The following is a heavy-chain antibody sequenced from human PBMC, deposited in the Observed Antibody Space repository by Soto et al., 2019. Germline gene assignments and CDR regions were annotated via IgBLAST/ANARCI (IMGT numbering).Heavy chain of an antibody. CDR3: ATWHEREHAYDV. CDR2: LYDVDGS. V-gene: IGHV3-53*01. J-gene: IGHJ3*01. D-gene: IGHD1-1*01. Sequence: DVQLVESGGGLIQPGESLRLSCAAFGLTISGKKYVAWVRQAPGKGLEWVSGLYDVDGSFYADSVRGRFTTSSDRSKTTVYLKMNDLRPDDTAVYYCATWHEREHAYDVWGQGTTVTVSS. CDR1: GLTISGKKY.